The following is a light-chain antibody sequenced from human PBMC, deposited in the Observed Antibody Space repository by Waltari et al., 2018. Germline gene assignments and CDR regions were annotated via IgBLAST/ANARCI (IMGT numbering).Light chain of an antibody. CDR1: SSDVGGDNS. CDR2: GAS. V-gene: IGLV2-8*01. Sequence: QSALTQPPSASGSPGQSVTISCTGTSSDVGGDNSVSWYQQHPGKAPKLMIYGASKRPSGVPDRFSGSKSGNTASLTVSGLRAEDEADYYCSSYAGNNNVVFGGGTKLTVL. CDR3: SSYAGNNNVV. J-gene: IGLJ2*01.